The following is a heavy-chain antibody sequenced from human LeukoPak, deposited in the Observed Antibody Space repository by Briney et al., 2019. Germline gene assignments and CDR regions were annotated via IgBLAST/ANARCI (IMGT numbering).Heavy chain of an antibody. V-gene: IGHV1-69*13. CDR2: IIPIFGTA. Sequence: GASVKVSCKASGGTFSSYAISWVRQAPGQGLEWMGGIIPIFGTANYAQKFQGRVTITADESTSTAYMELSSLRSEDTAVYYCATGYYYDSSGYSKELDYWGQGTLVTVSS. J-gene: IGHJ4*02. D-gene: IGHD3-22*01. CDR1: GGTFSSYA. CDR3: ATGYYYDSSGYSKELDY.